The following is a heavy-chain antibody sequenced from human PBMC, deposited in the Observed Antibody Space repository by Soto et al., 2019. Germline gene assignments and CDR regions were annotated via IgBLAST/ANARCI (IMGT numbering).Heavy chain of an antibody. CDR1: GYTFTGYY. Sequence: ASVKVSCKASGYTFTGYYMHWVRQAPGQGLEWMGWINPNSGGTNYAQKFQGWVTMTRDTSISTAYMELSRLRSDDTAVYYCARSLGYCSGGSCYPDAFYIWGQGTMVTVSS. J-gene: IGHJ3*02. V-gene: IGHV1-2*04. CDR2: INPNSGGT. CDR3: ARSLGYCSGGSCYPDAFYI. D-gene: IGHD2-15*01.